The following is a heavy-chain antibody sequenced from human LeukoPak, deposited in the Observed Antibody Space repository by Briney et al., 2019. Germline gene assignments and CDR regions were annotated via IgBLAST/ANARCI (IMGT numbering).Heavy chain of an antibody. CDR2: ISSSGSTI. J-gene: IGHJ4*02. V-gene: IGHV3-48*03. CDR1: GSTFSSYE. Sequence: PGGSLRLSCAASGSTFSSYEMNWVRQAPGKGLEWVSYISSSGSTIYYADSVKGRFTISRDNAKNSLYLQMNSLRAEDTAVYYCARESYGDPFDYWGQGTLVTASS. D-gene: IGHD4-17*01. CDR3: ARESYGDPFDY.